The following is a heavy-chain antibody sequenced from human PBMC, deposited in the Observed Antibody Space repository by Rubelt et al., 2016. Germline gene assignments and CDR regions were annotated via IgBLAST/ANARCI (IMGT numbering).Heavy chain of an antibody. Sequence: QPQLQESGPGLVKPSETLSLTCTVSGDSIRRSSYFWGWIRQPPEKGLEWIGRIYYRGSTYYNPSLNTRVPLPIDTSKNQCSLSLNSGTAADTAVDYCARTYSSTWTRFDYWGQGTLVTVSS. CDR2: IYYRGST. J-gene: IGHJ4*02. CDR3: ARTYSSTWTRFDY. D-gene: IGHD6-13*01. CDR1: GDSIRRSSYF. V-gene: IGHV4-39*01.